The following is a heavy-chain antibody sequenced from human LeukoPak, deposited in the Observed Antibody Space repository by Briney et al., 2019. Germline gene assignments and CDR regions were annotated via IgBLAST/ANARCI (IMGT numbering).Heavy chain of an antibody. CDR1: GFTFSSYW. D-gene: IGHD2-2*01. V-gene: IGHV3-23*01. CDR2: ISGSGGST. Sequence: GGSLRLSCAASGFTFSSYWMHWVRQAPGKGLVWVSAISGSGGSTYYADSVKGRFTISRDNSKNTLYLQMNSLRAEDTAVYYCAKDRGYCSSTSCYRLDYWGQGTLVTVSS. CDR3: AKDRGYCSSTSCYRLDY. J-gene: IGHJ4*02.